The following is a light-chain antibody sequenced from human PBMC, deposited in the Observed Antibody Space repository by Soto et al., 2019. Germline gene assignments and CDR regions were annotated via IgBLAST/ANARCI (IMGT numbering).Light chain of an antibody. V-gene: IGKV1-39*01. CDR1: QSISTY. CDR3: QQSYSTPRT. Sequence: DIQMTQSPSSLSASVGDRVTITCRASQSISTYLNWYQQKPGKAPNLLIYAASTLQSGVPSRFSGSGSGTDFTLTISSLQREDFATYYCQQSYSTPRTFGQGTKVEI. J-gene: IGKJ1*01. CDR2: AAS.